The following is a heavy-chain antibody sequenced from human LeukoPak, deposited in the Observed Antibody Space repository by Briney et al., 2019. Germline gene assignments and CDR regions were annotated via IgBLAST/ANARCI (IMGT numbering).Heavy chain of an antibody. CDR3: ARDLGLDYYGSGSYYRDY. D-gene: IGHD3-10*01. Sequence: GGPLRPSCAASGFTSSSYSMNWVRHPPGKGLEWVSSISSSSSYTYNPDSVKGRFTISRDNATTSLYLQMNSLRAEDTAVYYCARDLGLDYYGSGSYYRDYWGQGTLVTVSS. V-gene: IGHV3-21*01. J-gene: IGHJ4*02. CDR1: GFTSSSYS. CDR2: ISSSSSYT.